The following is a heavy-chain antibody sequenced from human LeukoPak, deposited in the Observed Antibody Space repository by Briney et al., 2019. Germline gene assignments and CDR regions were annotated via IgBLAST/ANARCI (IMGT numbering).Heavy chain of an antibody. V-gene: IGHV3-7*01. J-gene: IGHJ4*02. CDR3: ARGPLGYCSSTSCYLHPFDY. CDR2: IKQDGSEK. D-gene: IGHD2-2*01. Sequence: GGSLRLSCAASGFTFSSYWMSWVRQAPGKGLEWVANIKQDGSEKYYVDSVKGRFTISRDSAKNSLYLQMNSLRAADTAVYYCARGPLGYCSSTSCYLHPFDYWGQGTLVTVSS. CDR1: GFTFSSYW.